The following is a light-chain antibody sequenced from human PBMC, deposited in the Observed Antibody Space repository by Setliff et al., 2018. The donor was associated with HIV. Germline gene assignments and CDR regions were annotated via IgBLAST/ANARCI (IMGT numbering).Light chain of an antibody. J-gene: IGLJ1*01. V-gene: IGLV2-14*03. Sequence: VLTQPASVSGSPGQSITISCTGTSSDVGGYNYVSWYQQHPGKALKLMIYDVSNRPSGVSNRFSGSKSGNTASLTISGLQAEDEADYYCSSYTSSSSYVFGTGTKVTV. CDR1: SSDVGGYNY. CDR3: SSYTSSSSYV. CDR2: DVS.